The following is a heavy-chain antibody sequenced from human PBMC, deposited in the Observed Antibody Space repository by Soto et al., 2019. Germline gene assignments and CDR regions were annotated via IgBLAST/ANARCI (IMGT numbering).Heavy chain of an antibody. CDR1: GGTFSSYA. J-gene: IGHJ4*02. Sequence: SVKVSCKASGGTFSSYAISWVRQAPGQGLEWMGGIIPIFGTANYAQKFQGRVTITADESTSTAYMELSSLRSEDTAVYYCARSSEWYYYDSSGYLDYWGQGTLVTVSS. D-gene: IGHD3-22*01. CDR2: IIPIFGTA. V-gene: IGHV1-69*13. CDR3: ARSSEWYYYDSSGYLDY.